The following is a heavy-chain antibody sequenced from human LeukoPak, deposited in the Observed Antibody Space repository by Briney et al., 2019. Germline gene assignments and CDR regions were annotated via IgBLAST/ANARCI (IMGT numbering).Heavy chain of an antibody. CDR2: ISAYNGNT. CDR1: GYTFTSYA. CDR3: ARDDQWEQIFDY. J-gene: IGHJ4*02. D-gene: IGHD1-26*01. V-gene: IGHV1-18*01. Sequence: ASVKVSCKASGYTFTSYAMNWVRQAPGQGLEWMGWISAYNGNTNYAQKLQGRVTMTTDTSTSTAYMELRSLRSDDTAVYYCARDDQWEQIFDYWGQGTLVTVSS.